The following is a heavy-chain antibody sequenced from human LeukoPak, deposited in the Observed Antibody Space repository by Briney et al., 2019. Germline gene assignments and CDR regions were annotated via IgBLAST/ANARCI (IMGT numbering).Heavy chain of an antibody. D-gene: IGHD2-2*01. J-gene: IGHJ5*02. V-gene: IGHV4-38-2*02. Sequence: SETLSLTCTVSGYSISSGYYWGWIRQPPGKGLEWIGSIYHSGSTYYNPSLKSRVTISVDTSKNQFSLKLSSVTAADTAVYYCASQRYCSSTSLCLGFDPWGQGTLVTVSS. CDR2: IYHSGST. CDR1: GYSISSGYY. CDR3: ASQRYCSSTSLCLGFDP.